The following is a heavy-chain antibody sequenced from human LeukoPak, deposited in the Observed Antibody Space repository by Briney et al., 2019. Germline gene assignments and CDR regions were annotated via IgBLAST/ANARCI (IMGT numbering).Heavy chain of an antibody. D-gene: IGHD2-2*01. CDR3: ARKYCSTTSCLFYN. Sequence: GGSLRLSCAASGFTFSSYEMNWVRQAPGKGLQWVSDISSSGTTIYYADSVKGRFTISRDNAKNSLYLQMNRLRAEDTAVYYCARKYCSTTSCLFYNWGEGTLVTVSS. CDR1: GFTFSSYE. CDR2: ISSSGTTI. J-gene: IGHJ4*02. V-gene: IGHV3-48*03.